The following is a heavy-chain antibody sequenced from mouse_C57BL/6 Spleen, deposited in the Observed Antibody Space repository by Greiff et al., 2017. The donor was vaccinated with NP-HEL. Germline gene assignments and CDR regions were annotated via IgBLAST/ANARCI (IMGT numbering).Heavy chain of an antibody. CDR1: GYTFTSYW. Sequence: QVQLKESGAELAKPGASVKLSCKASGYTFTSYWMHWVKQRPGQGLEWIGYINPSSGYTKYNQKFKDKATLTADKSSSTAYMQLSSLTSEDSAVYYCARNWDWYFDVWGTGTTVTVSS. D-gene: IGHD4-1*01. V-gene: IGHV1-7*01. CDR3: ARNWDWYFDV. CDR2: INPSSGYT. J-gene: IGHJ1*03.